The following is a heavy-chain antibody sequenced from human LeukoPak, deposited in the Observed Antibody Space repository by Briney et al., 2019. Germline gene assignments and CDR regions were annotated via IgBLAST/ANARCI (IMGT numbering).Heavy chain of an antibody. CDR2: IYYSGTT. V-gene: IGHV4-59*01. CDR3: ARSQGGYGSGRGWFDP. D-gene: IGHD3-10*01. CDR1: GGSINNSY. J-gene: IGHJ5*02. Sequence: SETLSLTCTVSGGSINNSYWSWIRQPRGKGLEWIGYIYYSGTTNYNPSLKSRVTISVDTSKNQFSLKLSSVTAADTAVYYCARSQGGYGSGRGWFDPWGQGTLVTVSS.